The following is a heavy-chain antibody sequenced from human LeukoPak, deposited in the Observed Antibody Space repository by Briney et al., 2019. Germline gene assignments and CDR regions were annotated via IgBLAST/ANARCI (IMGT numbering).Heavy chain of an antibody. Sequence: SETLSLTCTVSGGSISSYYWSWIRQPAGNGLEWIGRIYTSGSTNYNPSLKSRVTMSVDTSKNQFSLKLSSVTAADTAVYYCARNTPHYYGSGSYYYMDVWGKGTTVTISS. CDR3: ARNTPHYYGSGSYYYMDV. D-gene: IGHD3-10*01. CDR2: IYTSGST. CDR1: GGSISSYY. V-gene: IGHV4-4*07. J-gene: IGHJ6*03.